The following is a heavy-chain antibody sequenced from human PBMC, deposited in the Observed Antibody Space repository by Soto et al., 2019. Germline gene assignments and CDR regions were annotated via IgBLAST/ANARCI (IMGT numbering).Heavy chain of an antibody. CDR3: ARDTTVVRGYYYGMDV. D-gene: IGHD4-17*01. V-gene: IGHV3-48*03. Sequence: LRLSCAASGFTFSSYEMNWVRQAPGKGLEWVSYISSSGSTIYYADSVKGRFTISRDNAKNSLYLQMNSLRAEDTAVYYCARDTTVVRGYYYGMDVWGQGTTVTVSS. J-gene: IGHJ6*02. CDR1: GFTFSSYE. CDR2: ISSSGSTI.